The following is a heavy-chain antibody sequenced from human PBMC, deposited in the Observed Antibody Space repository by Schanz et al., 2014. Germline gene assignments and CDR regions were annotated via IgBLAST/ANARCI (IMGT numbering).Heavy chain of an antibody. D-gene: IGHD3-3*01. Sequence: QVQLVQSGAEVKNPGASVKVSCKASGNTLSAYYIHWIRQAPGQGLEWMGWIDPNSGGTNYAQKFQGRVTMTSDTSITTVYMEVNSLTSDDTAVFYCARTASHDVWRGYIPHYAFDLWGQGTVVIVSS. J-gene: IGHJ3*01. CDR1: GNTLSAYY. CDR2: IDPNSGGT. CDR3: ARTASHDVWRGYIPHYAFDL. V-gene: IGHV1-2*02.